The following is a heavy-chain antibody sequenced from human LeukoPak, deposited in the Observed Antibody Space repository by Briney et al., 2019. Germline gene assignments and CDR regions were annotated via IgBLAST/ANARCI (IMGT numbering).Heavy chain of an antibody. CDR1: GYTFTSYG. D-gene: IGHD3-22*01. V-gene: IGHV1-18*01. CDR2: ISAYNGNT. CDR3: ARGGVGSSGYYFYAFDI. Sequence: ASVKVSCKASGYTFTSYGISWVRQATGQGLEWMGWISAYNGNTNYAQKLQGRVTMTTDTSTSTAYMELRSLRSDDTAVYYCARGGVGSSGYYFYAFDIWGQGTMVTVSS. J-gene: IGHJ3*02.